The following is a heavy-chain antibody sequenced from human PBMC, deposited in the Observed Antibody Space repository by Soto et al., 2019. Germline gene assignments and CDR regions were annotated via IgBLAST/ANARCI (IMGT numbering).Heavy chain of an antibody. CDR1: GFTFSSYW. V-gene: IGHV3-74*01. CDR3: VRSVPGYSYGQD. J-gene: IGHJ4*02. Sequence: EVQLVESRGGLVQPGGSLRLSCAASGFTFSSYWMHWVRQVPGKGLVWVSRINNDGSSTSYADSVKGRFTISRDNAKNTVSLQMNSLRAEDTAVYYCVRSVPGYSYGQDWGQGTLVTVSS. CDR2: INNDGSST. D-gene: IGHD5-18*01.